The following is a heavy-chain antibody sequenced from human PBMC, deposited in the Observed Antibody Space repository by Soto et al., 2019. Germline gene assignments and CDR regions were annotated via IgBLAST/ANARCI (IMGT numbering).Heavy chain of an antibody. D-gene: IGHD3-9*01. J-gene: IGHJ4*02. V-gene: IGHV4-31*03. CDR2: IYYSGST. Sequence: TLSLTCTVSGGSISLGGYYWSWIRQHPGRGLEWIGYIYYSGSTYYNPSLKSRVTISVDTSKNQFSLNLSSVTAADTAVYYCASVSYFKAFEYWGQGTLV. CDR1: GGSISLGGYY. CDR3: ASVSYFKAFEY.